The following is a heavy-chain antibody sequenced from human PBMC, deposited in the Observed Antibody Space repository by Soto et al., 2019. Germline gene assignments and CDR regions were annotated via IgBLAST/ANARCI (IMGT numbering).Heavy chain of an antibody. V-gene: IGHV4-59*08. CDR1: GGSISSYY. CDR2: IYYSGST. CDR3: ASSEVGWFDP. J-gene: IGHJ5*02. D-gene: IGHD1-26*01. Sequence: SETLSVTCTVSGGSISSYYWSWIRQPPGKGLEWIGYIYYSGSTNYNPSLKSRVTISVDTSKNQFSLKLSSVTAADTAVYYCASSEVGWFDPWGQGTLVPVSS.